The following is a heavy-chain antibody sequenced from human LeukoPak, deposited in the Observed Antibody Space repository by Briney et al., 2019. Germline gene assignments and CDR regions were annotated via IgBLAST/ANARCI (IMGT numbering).Heavy chain of an antibody. J-gene: IGHJ2*01. CDR3: ARDRGVDAMPHWYFDL. CDR2: MNPNSGNT. V-gene: IGHV1-8*01. D-gene: IGHD2-2*01. CDR1: GYTFTSYD. Sequence: ASVKVSCKASGYTFTSYDINWVRQATGQGLEWMGWMNPNSGNTGYAQKFQGRVTMTRNTSISTAYMELSSLRSEDTAVYYCARDRGVDAMPHWYFDLWGRGTLVTVSS.